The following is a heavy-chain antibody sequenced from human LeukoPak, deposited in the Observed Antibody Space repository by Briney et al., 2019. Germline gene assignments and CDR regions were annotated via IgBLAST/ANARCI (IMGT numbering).Heavy chain of an antibody. Sequence: GGSLRLSCAASGFTFSSYGMHWVRQAPGKGLEWVAFIRYDGSNKYYADSVKGRFTISRDNSKNTLYLQMNSLRAEDAAVYYCAKDRAKGSSSSACNYWGQGTLVTVSS. CDR1: GFTFSSYG. J-gene: IGHJ4*02. CDR3: AKDRAKGSSSSACNY. D-gene: IGHD6-6*01. V-gene: IGHV3-30*02. CDR2: IRYDGSNK.